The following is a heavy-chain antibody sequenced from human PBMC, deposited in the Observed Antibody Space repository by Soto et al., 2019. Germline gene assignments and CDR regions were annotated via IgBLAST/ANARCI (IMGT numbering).Heavy chain of an antibody. CDR1: GGAFSSYA. Sequence: QVQLVQSGAEVKKPGSSVKVSCKASGGAFSSYAISWVRQAPGQGLEWMGGIIPSFGTANYAKKLQGSVTNAADETTSTTYMELSSLRSEYTAVYYWAGGGGAAACRRRSRCYGTDFWGQGTPVTVSS. CDR2: IIPSFGTA. J-gene: IGHJ6*02. CDR3: AGGGGAAACRRRSRCYGTDF. D-gene: IGHD6-13*01. V-gene: IGHV1-69*19.